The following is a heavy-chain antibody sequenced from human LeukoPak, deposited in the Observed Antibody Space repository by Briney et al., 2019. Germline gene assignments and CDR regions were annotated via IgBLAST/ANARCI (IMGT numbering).Heavy chain of an antibody. J-gene: IGHJ4*02. Sequence: PGGSLRLSCAASGFTFSSYAMSWVRQAPGKGLEWVSAISGSGGSTYYADSVKGRFTISRDNSKNTLYLQMNSLRVEDTAVYYCAKLDIVVVPAALVDYWGQGTLVTVSS. CDR1: GFTFSSYA. CDR3: AKLDIVVVPAALVDY. D-gene: IGHD2-2*01. V-gene: IGHV3-23*01. CDR2: ISGSGGST.